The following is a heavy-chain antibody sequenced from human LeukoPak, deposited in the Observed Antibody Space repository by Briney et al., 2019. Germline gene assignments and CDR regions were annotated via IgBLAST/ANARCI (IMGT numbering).Heavy chain of an antibody. CDR2: IYTSGST. Sequence: PSETLSLTCTVSGGSISSGSYYWSWIRQPAGKGLEWIGRIYTSGSTNYNPSLKSRVTISVDTSKNQFSLKLSSVTAADTAVYYCARAAECSSTSCYMYYFDYWGQGTLVTVSS. V-gene: IGHV4-61*02. CDR1: GGSISSGSYY. D-gene: IGHD2-2*02. J-gene: IGHJ4*02. CDR3: ARAAECSSTSCYMYYFDY.